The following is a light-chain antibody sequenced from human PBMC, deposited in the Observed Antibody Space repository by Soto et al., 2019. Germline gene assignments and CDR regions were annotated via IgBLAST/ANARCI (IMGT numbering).Light chain of an antibody. CDR1: QSVGSNC. J-gene: IGKJ1*01. Sequence: EIVLTQSPGTLSLSPGDRATLSCRASQSVGSNCLAWYQQKSGQSPRLLIYGASFRASGIPDRFSGRGSGKDFTLTIRRLETEDFAMYFCHQYDSAPRTFGQGTKVDIK. CDR3: HQYDSAPRT. V-gene: IGKV3-20*01. CDR2: GAS.